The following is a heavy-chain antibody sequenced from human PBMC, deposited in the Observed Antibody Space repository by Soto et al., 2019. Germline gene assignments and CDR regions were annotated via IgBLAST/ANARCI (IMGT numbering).Heavy chain of an antibody. Sequence: QVQLQQWGAGLLKPSETLSLTCAVYGGSFSGYYWSWIRQPPGKGLEWIGEINHSGSTNYNPSLKSRVTISVDTSNNQFSLKLNSVTAADTAAYYCASHYGDYRHFDYWGQGTLVTVSS. D-gene: IGHD4-17*01. J-gene: IGHJ4*02. CDR2: INHSGST. CDR3: ASHYGDYRHFDY. V-gene: IGHV4-34*01. CDR1: GGSFSGYY.